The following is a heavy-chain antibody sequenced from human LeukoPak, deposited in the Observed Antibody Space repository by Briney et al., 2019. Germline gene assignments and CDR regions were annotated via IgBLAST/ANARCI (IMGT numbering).Heavy chain of an antibody. CDR2: ISYDGSNK. CDR1: GFTFSTHT. CDR3: AKDPKVRRAARLRGDY. V-gene: IGHV3-30*18. Sequence: PGGSLRLSCAASGFTFSTHTMNWVRQAPGKGLEWVAVISYDGSNKYYADSVKGRFTISRDNSKNTLYLQMNSLRAEDTAVYYCAKDPKVRRAARLRGDYWGQGTLVTVSS. D-gene: IGHD6-6*01. J-gene: IGHJ4*02.